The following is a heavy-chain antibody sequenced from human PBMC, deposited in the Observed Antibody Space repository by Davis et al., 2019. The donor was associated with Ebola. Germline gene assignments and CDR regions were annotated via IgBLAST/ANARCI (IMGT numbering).Heavy chain of an antibody. D-gene: IGHD3-16*01. CDR3: ARVLRFWSRFFDP. CDR1: GGSISSGDYY. CDR2: IYYSGST. V-gene: IGHV4-30-4*08. Sequence: SETLSLTCTVSGGSISSGDYYWSWIRQPPGKGLEWIGYIYYSGSTYYNPSLKSRVTISVDTSKNQFSLKLRSVTAADKAVYYCARVLRFWSRFFDPWGQGTLVTVSS. J-gene: IGHJ5*02.